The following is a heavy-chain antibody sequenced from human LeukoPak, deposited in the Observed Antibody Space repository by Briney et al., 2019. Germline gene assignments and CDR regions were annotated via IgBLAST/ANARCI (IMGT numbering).Heavy chain of an antibody. Sequence: GGSLRLSCAASGFTFSNYAMSWVRQAPGKGLEWVSAISGSGGRTYYADSVKGRFTLSRDNSKNTLYLQMNSLRAEDTAVYYCTKEYYYGSGTYYNVDYWGQGTLVTVSS. CDR3: TKEYYYGSGTYYNVDY. D-gene: IGHD3-10*01. CDR1: GFTFSNYA. J-gene: IGHJ4*02. CDR2: ISGSGGRT. V-gene: IGHV3-23*01.